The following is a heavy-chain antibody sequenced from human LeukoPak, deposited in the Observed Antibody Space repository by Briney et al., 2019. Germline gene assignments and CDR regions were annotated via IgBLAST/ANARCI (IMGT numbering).Heavy chain of an antibody. CDR2: GHYSGST. CDR3: AREGINYDFWSGPWAHFDY. Sequence: SETLSLTCIVSDDSITNYYWNWIRQPPGKGLEWIGFGHYSGSTFYSPSLKSRVTISVDTSKNQFSLKLSSVTAADTAVYYCAREGINYDFWSGPWAHFDYWGQGTLVTVSS. CDR1: DDSITNYY. D-gene: IGHD3-3*01. J-gene: IGHJ4*02. V-gene: IGHV4-59*12.